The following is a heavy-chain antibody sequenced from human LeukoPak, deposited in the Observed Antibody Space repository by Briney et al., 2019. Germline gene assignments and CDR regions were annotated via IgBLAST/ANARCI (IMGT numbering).Heavy chain of an antibody. CDR2: ISENRYTT. CDR1: GFTFSSHW. V-gene: IGHV3-74*01. J-gene: IGHJ4*02. D-gene: IGHD3-10*01. CDR3: ARDIVIGSGSCLD. Sequence: GGSRRLSCAASGFTFSSHWMHWVRQTPGKGLVWVSRISENRYTTNYADSVKGRFTISRDNAKNTVYLQMNSLRVEDTAVYYCARDIVIGSGSCLDWGQGTLVTVSS.